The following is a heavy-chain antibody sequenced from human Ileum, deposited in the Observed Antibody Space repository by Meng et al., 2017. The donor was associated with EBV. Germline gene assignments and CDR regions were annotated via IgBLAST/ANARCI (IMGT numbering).Heavy chain of an antibody. CDR3: ARGHDYGDYASDY. D-gene: IGHD4-17*01. CDR1: GGAFSGYD. CDR2: TNHSAST. J-gene: IGHJ4*02. V-gene: IGHV4-34*01. Sequence: QVQLQQLGAGRLPLPEPLSLTCAVYGGAFSGYDWSWIRQPTGKGLEWIGETNHSASTNHTPSLKSRVTISVDTSKNQFSLKLSSVTAADTAVYYCARGHDYGDYASDYWGQGTLVTVSS.